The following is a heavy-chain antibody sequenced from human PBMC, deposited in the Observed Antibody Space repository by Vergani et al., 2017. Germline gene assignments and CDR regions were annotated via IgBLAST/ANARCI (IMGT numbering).Heavy chain of an antibody. Sequence: EVQLVESGGGLVQPGGSLRLSCAASGFTFSSYWMSWVRQAPGKGLEWVANIKQDGSEKYYVDSVKGRFTISRDNAKNSLYLQMNSLRAEDTAVYYCAKDLSRYCSGGSCYSQNAFDIWGQGTMVTVSS. CDR1: GFTFSSYW. CDR2: IKQDGSEK. V-gene: IGHV3-7*03. J-gene: IGHJ3*02. D-gene: IGHD2-15*01. CDR3: AKDLSRYCSGGSCYSQNAFDI.